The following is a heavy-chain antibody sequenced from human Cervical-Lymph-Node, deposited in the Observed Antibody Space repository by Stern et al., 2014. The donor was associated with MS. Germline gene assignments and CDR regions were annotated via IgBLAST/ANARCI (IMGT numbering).Heavy chain of an antibody. CDR2: IVPLFGKP. V-gene: IGHV1-69*01. J-gene: IGHJ6*02. Sequence: QLMQSGAEVKKPGSSVKVSCKASGGTFSNYATSWVRQAPGQGLEWMGGIVPLFGKPNYAQKFQGRVTITADEYTSTAYMDLSSLRSEDTAVYYCASPLTATSVPFGYYGMDVWGQGTTVTVS. CDR1: GGTFSNYA. CDR3: ASPLTATSVPFGYYGMDV. D-gene: IGHD4-17*01.